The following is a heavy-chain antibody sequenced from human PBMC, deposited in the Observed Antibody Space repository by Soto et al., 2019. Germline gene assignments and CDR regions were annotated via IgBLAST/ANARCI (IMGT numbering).Heavy chain of an antibody. CDR1: GYSFAGYW. J-gene: IGHJ4*02. CDR3: ARQIYDSDTGPNFQYYFDS. V-gene: IGHV5-10-1*01. D-gene: IGHD3-22*01. CDR2: IDPSDSQT. Sequence: GESLKISCKGSGYSFAGYWITWVRQKPGKGLEWMGRIDPSDSQTYYSPSFRGHVTISATKSITTAFLQWSSLRASDTAMYYCARQIYDSDTGPNFQYYFDSWGQGTPVTVSP.